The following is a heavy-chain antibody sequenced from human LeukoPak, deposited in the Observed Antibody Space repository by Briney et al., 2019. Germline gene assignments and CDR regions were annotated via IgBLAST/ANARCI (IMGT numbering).Heavy chain of an antibody. D-gene: IGHD7-27*01. CDR3: ASLPGGDNWFDP. V-gene: IGHV4-4*02. J-gene: IGHJ5*02. Sequence: SETLSLTCAVSGGSISSSNWWSWVRQPPEKGLEWIGEIYRSGSTNYNPSLKRRVTISIDKSNNQFSLKLSSVTAADTAMYSCASLPGGDNWFDPWGQGTLVTVSS. CDR1: GGSISSSNW. CDR2: IYRSGST.